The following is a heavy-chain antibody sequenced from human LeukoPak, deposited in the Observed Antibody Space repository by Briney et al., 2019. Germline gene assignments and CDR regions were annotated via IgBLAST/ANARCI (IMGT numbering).Heavy chain of an antibody. V-gene: IGHV1-18*01. CDR2: ISAYNGNT. CDR3: ARVTITMVRGVIQDY. Sequence: ASVKVSCKASGYTFTSYGISWVRQAPGQGLEWVGWISAYNGNTNYAQKLQGRVTMTTDTSTSTAYMELRSLRSDDTAVYYCARVTITMVRGVIQDYWGQGTLVTVSS. D-gene: IGHD3-10*01. J-gene: IGHJ4*02. CDR1: GYTFTSYG.